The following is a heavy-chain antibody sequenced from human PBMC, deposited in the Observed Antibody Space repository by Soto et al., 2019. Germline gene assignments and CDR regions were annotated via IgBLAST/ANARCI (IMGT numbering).Heavy chain of an antibody. D-gene: IGHD2-21*01. Sequence: QVQLQESGPGLVKPSQALSLTCTVSGDSISSGRSYWSWIRQHPGKGLEWIGYINYIGNTHYTPSLNSRVTISLDTSKNQFSLKLTSVTAADTAVYYCGRENQFHYFDYWGQGTLVTVSS. CDR2: INYIGNT. J-gene: IGHJ4*02. CDR1: GDSISSGRSY. CDR3: GRENQFHYFDY. V-gene: IGHV4-31*03.